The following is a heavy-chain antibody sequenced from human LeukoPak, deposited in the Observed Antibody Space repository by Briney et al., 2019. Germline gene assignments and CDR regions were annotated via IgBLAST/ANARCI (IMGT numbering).Heavy chain of an antibody. CDR1: GYTFTSYD. V-gene: IGHV1-8*01. J-gene: IGHJ6*02. Sequence: EASVKVSCKASGYTFTSYDINWVRQATGQGLEWMGWMNPNSGNTVYAQKFQGRVTMTRNTSISTAYMELSSLRSEDTAVYYCARGFYDSSGYYYYYYGMDVWGQGTTVTVSS. CDR3: ARGFYDSSGYYYYYYGMDV. D-gene: IGHD3-22*01. CDR2: MNPNSGNT.